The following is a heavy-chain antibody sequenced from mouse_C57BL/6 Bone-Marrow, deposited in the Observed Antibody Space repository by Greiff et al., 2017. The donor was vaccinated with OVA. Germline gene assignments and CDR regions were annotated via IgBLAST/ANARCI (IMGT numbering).Heavy chain of an antibody. J-gene: IGHJ3*01. V-gene: IGHV1-55*01. CDR1: GYTFTSYW. CDR3: ASRRPYESAWFAY. D-gene: IGHD2-3*01. CDR2: IYPGSGST. Sequence: QVQLQQPGAELVKPGASVKMSCKASGYTFTSYWITWVKQRPGQGLEWIGDIYPGSGSTNYNEKFKSKATLTVDTSSSTAYMQLSSLTSEDSAVYYCASRRPYESAWFAYWGQGTLVTVSA.